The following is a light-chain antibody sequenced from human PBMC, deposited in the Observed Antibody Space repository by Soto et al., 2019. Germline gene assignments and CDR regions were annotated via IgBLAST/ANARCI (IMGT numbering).Light chain of an antibody. Sequence: QSVLTQPPSVSGAPGQRVTISSTGTTPNMGAGYDVHWYQQEPATAPKLLIYGNNNRPSGVPDRFSGSKSGTSASLAITGLQTEDESNYYCQSYDNSLRGWVFGGGTKLTVL. CDR2: GNN. CDR3: QSYDNSLRGWV. J-gene: IGLJ3*02. CDR1: TPNMGAGYD. V-gene: IGLV1-40*01.